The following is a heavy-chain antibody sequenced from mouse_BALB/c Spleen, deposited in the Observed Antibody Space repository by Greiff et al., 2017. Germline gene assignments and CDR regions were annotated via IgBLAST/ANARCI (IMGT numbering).Heavy chain of an antibody. CDR2: IWGDGST. CDR1: GFSLTSYG. D-gene: IGHD2-4*01. V-gene: IGHV2-3*01. CDR3: AKVGEFYYDYGGTLAY. Sequence: QVQLKESGPGLVAPSQSLSITCTVSGFSLTSYGVSWVRQPPGKGLEWLGVIWGDGSTNYHSALISRLSISKDNSKSQVFLKLNSLQTDDTATYYCAKVGEFYYDYGGTLAYWGQGTLVTVSA. J-gene: IGHJ3*01.